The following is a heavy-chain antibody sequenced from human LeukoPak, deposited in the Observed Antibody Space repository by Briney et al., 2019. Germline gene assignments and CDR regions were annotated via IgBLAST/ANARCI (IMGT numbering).Heavy chain of an antibody. CDR1: GYSLTGYY. V-gene: IGHV1-2*02. CDR2: INPNSGDT. CDR3: ARDQQQLVLFDI. D-gene: IGHD6-13*01. J-gene: IGHJ3*02. Sequence: VSVKVSCKASGYSLTGYYMHWLRQAPGQGLEWMGWINPNSGDTGYAQKFQGRVTMTRDMSISTIYMELTRLRSDDTALYYCARDQQQLVLFDIWGQGTMVTVSS.